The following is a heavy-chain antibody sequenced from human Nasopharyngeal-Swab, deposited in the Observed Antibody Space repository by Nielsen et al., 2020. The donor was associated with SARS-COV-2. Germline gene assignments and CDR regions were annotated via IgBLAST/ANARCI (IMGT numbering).Heavy chain of an antibody. J-gene: IGHJ4*02. D-gene: IGHD6-19*01. CDR2: ISWNSGSI. V-gene: IGHV3-9*01. CDR3: ARANSGWYYFDY. CDR1: GFTFADYA. Sequence: SLKISCAASGFTFADYAMHWVRQAPGKGLEWVSGISWNSGSIGYADSVKGRVTISRDNAKNSLYLQMNSLRAEDTALYYCARANSGWYYFDYWGQGTLVTVSS.